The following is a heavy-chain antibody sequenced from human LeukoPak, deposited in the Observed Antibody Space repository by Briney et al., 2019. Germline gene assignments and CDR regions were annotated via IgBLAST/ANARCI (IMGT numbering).Heavy chain of an antibody. CDR2: IIPIFGAA. CDR1: GGTFSSYA. D-gene: IGHD3-3*01. V-gene: IGHV1-69*13. CDR3: ARAHRIWSGYIYYMDV. Sequence: SVKVSCKASGGTFSSYAISWVRQAPGQGLEWMGGIIPIFGAANYAQKFQGRVTITADESTSTAYMELSSLRSEDTAMYYCARAHRIWSGYIYYMDVWGKGTTVTVSS. J-gene: IGHJ6*03.